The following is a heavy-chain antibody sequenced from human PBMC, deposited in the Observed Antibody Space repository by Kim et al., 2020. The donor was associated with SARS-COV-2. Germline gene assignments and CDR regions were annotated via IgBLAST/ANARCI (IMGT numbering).Heavy chain of an antibody. CDR1: GFTFTNYV. CDR2: INAGNGNT. CDR3: GRGEIGYCSSTTCSDAFEI. V-gene: IGHV1-3*01. D-gene: IGHD2-2*01. J-gene: IGHJ3*02. Sequence: ASVKVSCKASGFTFTNYVIHWVRQAPGQRLEWMGWINAGNGNTKYSQKFQGRVTITRDSSASAAYMELSSLRSEDTAIYYCGRGEIGYCSSTTCSDAFEIWDQGTMVTVSS.